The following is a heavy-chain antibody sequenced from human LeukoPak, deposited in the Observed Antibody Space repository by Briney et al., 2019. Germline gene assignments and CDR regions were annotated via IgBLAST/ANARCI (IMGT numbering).Heavy chain of an antibody. CDR3: ARYFSGGQFKWFDP. J-gene: IGHJ5*02. V-gene: IGHV4-30-2*01. Sequence: PSQTLSLTCAVSGDSISSGGYSWSWIRQPPGKGLEWIGYIYHGGSAYYSPSLKSRASISVDKSKNQFSLKLSSVTAADTAVHYCARYFSGGQFKWFDPWGQGTLVTVSS. CDR1: GDSISSGGYS. CDR2: IYHGGSA. D-gene: IGHD1-26*01.